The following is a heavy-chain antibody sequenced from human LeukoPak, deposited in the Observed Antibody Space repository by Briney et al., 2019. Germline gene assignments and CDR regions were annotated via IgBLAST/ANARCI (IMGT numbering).Heavy chain of an antibody. CDR3: ARDDHSNFRFEY. V-gene: IGHV3-66*01. CDR2: IYSGGST. Sequence: GGSLRFSCAASGFTVSSHYMSWVRQAPGKGLEWVSVIYSGGSTYYADSVKGRFTISRDNSKNTLYLQMNSLRAEDTAVYYCARDDHSNFRFEYWGQGTLVTVSS. CDR1: GFTVSSHY. J-gene: IGHJ4*02. D-gene: IGHD4-11*01.